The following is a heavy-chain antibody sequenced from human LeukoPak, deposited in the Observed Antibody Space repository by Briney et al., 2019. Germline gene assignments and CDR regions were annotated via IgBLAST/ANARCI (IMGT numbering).Heavy chain of an antibody. D-gene: IGHD5-24*01. CDR3: ARDGDGYDFDY. V-gene: IGHV3-74*01. CDR1: GFTFSGYW. J-gene: IGHJ4*02. Sequence: GGSLRLSCAASGFTFSGYWMHWVRQAPGKGLVWVARVTRDGSGTNYADSVKGRFTISRDNGKKTLYLQMNSLRAEDTAVYYCARDGDGYDFDYWGQGTLVTVSS. CDR2: VTRDGSGT.